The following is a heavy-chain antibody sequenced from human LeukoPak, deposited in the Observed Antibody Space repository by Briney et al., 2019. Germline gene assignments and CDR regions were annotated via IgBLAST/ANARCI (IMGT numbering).Heavy chain of an antibody. CDR1: GYFVTHHW. Sequence: GESLKISCKGSGYFVTHHWIGWVRQMPGKGLEWMAIIHTGNSDSKYSPSFQGQVTMSVDKSISTAYLQWSSLKAPDTAMYYCAYSGSYYNPPFQYWGQGTLVTVSS. J-gene: IGHJ4*02. D-gene: IGHD3-10*01. CDR3: AYSGSYYNPPFQY. V-gene: IGHV5-51*01. CDR2: IHTGNSDS.